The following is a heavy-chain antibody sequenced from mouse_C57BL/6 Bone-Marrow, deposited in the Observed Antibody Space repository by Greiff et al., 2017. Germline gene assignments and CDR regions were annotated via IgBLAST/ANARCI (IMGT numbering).Heavy chain of an antibody. Sequence: EVTLVESGGDLVKPGGSLKLSCAASGFTFSSYGMSWVRQTPDKRLERVATISSGGSSTYSPDRVMGRFTISRDNAKNTRYLQMRSLTSDDTAMYYCARRYDYGSGRYFDVWGTGTTVTVSS. D-gene: IGHD1-1*01. CDR1: GFTFSSYG. V-gene: IGHV5-6*02. CDR3: ARRYDYGSGRYFDV. CDR2: ISSGGSST. J-gene: IGHJ1*03.